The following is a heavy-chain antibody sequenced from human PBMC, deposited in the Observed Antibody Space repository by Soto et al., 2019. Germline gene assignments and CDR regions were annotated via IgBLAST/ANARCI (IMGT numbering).Heavy chain of an antibody. CDR2: IYSSGGT. CDR3: ARGQRFSDSFDP. Sequence: SETLSLTCTVSGGAISCYYWTWIRQPAGKGLEWIGRIYSSGGTKYNPSLKSRVDMSLDMSKNQFSLRLNSVTAADTAVYYCARGQRFSDSFDPWGQGTLVTVSS. V-gene: IGHV4-4*07. D-gene: IGHD3-3*01. J-gene: IGHJ5*02. CDR1: GGAISCYY.